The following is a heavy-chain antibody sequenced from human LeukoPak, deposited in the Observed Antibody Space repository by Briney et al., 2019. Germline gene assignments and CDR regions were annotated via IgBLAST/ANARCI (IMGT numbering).Heavy chain of an antibody. D-gene: IGHD5/OR15-5a*01. CDR1: EFTFSDYY. CDR2: ISSSGMTI. CDR3: ARGRGSVTGSWFDS. Sequence: PGGSLRLSCVASEFTFSDYYMTWIRQAPGKGLEWVSYISSSGMTIYYAASVKGRFTIFRDNAKNSLHLQMNSLRAEDTAVYFCARGRGSVTGSWFDSWGRGTLVTVSS. V-gene: IGHV3-11*01. J-gene: IGHJ5*01.